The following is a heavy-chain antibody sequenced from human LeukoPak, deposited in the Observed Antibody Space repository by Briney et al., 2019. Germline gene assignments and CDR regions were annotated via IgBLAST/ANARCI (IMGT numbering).Heavy chain of an antibody. CDR1: GFSVSSDY. V-gene: IGHV3-66*01. CDR2: IYNDGST. J-gene: IGHJ4*02. Sequence: PGGSLRLSCLGSGFSVSSDYMSWVRQAPGGGPEWVAIIYNDGSTYYAKSVEGRFSIYRDSYKNTEYLQMRSLRGDDTAIYYCARDSAFSAYAYWGQGTQVTVSS. CDR3: ARDSAFSAYAY. D-gene: IGHD6-25*01.